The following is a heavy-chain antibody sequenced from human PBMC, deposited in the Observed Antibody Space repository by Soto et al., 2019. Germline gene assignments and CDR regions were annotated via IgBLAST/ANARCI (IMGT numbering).Heavy chain of an antibody. CDR3: ARNDYGGNGYFDY. J-gene: IGHJ4*02. CDR1: GFTFSIYW. Sequence: GGSLRLSCAASGFTFSIYWMSWVRHAPGKGLEWVANIKQDGSEKYYVDSVKGRFTISRDNAKNSLYLQMNSLRAEDTAVYYCARNDYGGNGYFDYWGQGTLVTVSS. D-gene: IGHD4-17*01. V-gene: IGHV3-7*01. CDR2: IKQDGSEK.